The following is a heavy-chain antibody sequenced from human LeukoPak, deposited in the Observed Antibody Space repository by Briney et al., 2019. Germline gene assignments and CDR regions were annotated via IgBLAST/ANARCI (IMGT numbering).Heavy chain of an antibody. CDR1: GFTFSSYW. Sequence: GGSLRLSCAASGFTFSSYWMHWVRQAPGKGLEWVSRINSDGSSTSYADSVKGRFTISRDNAKNTLYLQMNSLRAEDTAVYYCARASGSYSLDYWGQGTLVTVSS. D-gene: IGHD1-26*01. CDR2: INSDGSST. CDR3: ARASGSYSLDY. V-gene: IGHV3-74*01. J-gene: IGHJ4*02.